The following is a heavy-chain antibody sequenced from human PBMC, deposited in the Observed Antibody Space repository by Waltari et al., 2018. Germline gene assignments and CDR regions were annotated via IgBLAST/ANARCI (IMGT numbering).Heavy chain of an antibody. CDR2: IWHDGSNE. Sequence: QVQLVESGGGVVQPGRSLRLSCAASGFTLSRFGMHGVRQAPGKGLEWVAVIWHDGSNEYYVDSVKGRFTISRDNSKNTLYLQMNSLRAEDSAVYYCASQSTTLFDYWGQGTLVTVSS. V-gene: IGHV3-33*01. CDR3: ASQSTTLFDY. D-gene: IGHD2-15*01. J-gene: IGHJ4*02. CDR1: GFTLSRFG.